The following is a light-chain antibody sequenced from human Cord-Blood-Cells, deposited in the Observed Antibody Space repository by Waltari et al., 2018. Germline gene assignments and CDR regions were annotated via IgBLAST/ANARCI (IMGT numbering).Light chain of an antibody. J-gene: IGLJ2*01. CDR1: SSDVGGYNY. Sequence: QSALTQPRQVSGSPGQSVTISCTGTSSDVGGYNYVSWYQQHPGKAPKLMIYDVSQRPSVVRARFSGSKSGNTASLTISVLQAEDEADYYCCSYAGSYTVVFGGGTKLTVL. V-gene: IGLV2-11*01. CDR2: DVS. CDR3: CSYAGSYTVV.